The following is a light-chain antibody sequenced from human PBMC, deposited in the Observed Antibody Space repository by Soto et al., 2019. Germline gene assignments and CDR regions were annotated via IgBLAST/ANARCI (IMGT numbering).Light chain of an antibody. J-gene: IGLJ2*01. CDR1: SSNIGAGYD. CDR2: GNS. CDR3: QSYDRSLSVV. Sequence: QSVLTQPPSVSGAPGQRVTISCTGSSSNIGAGYDVHWYQQLPGTAPKLLICGNSNRPSGVPDRFSGSKSGTSASLAITGLQAEDEADYYCQSYDRSLSVVFGGGTKLTVL. V-gene: IGLV1-40*01.